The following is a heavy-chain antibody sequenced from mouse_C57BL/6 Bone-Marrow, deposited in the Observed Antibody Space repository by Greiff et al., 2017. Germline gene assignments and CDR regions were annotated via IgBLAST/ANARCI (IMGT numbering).Heavy chain of an antibody. CDR1: GYAFSSSW. V-gene: IGHV1-82*01. CDR2: IYPGDGDT. Sequence: QVQLQQSGPELVKPGASVKISCKASGYAFSSSWMNWVKQRPGKGLEWIGRIYPGDGDTNYNGKFKGKAILTADKSSSTAYMQLSSLTSEDSAVYFCARRRFAYWGQGTLVTVSA. CDR3: ARRRFAY. J-gene: IGHJ3*01.